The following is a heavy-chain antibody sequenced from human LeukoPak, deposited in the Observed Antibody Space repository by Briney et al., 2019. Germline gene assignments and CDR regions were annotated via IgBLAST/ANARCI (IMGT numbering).Heavy chain of an antibody. D-gene: IGHD4-17*01. V-gene: IGHV1-3*01. CDR2: INAGNGNT. J-gene: IGHJ4*02. CDR1: GYTFTSYA. CDR3: ARGAGLRIYYFDY. Sequence: ASVKVSCKASGYTFTSYAMHWVRQAPGQRLEWMGWINAGNGNTKYSQKFQGRVTITRDTSASTAYMELSSLRSEDTAVYYCARGAGLRIYYFDYWGQGTLVTVSS.